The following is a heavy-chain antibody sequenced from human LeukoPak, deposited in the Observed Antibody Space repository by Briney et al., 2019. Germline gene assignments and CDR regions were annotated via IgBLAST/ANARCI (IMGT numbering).Heavy chain of an antibody. J-gene: IGHJ4*02. CDR3: AKTVRGTLNSSGY. CDR2: ISGSGGST. D-gene: IGHD6-25*01. Sequence: GGSLRLSCAASGFTFSSHVMTWVRQAPGKGLEWVSAISGSGGSTYYADSVKGRFTISRDNSKNTLYLQMNSLRAEDTAVYYCAKTVRGTLNSSGYWGQGTLVTVSS. CDR1: GFTFSSHV. V-gene: IGHV3-23*01.